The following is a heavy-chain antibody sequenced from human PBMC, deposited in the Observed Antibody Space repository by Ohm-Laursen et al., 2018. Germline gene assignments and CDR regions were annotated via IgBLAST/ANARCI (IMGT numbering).Heavy chain of an antibody. CDR2: IFPGDSDT. CDR1: GYNFANYW. V-gene: IGHV5-51*01. D-gene: IGHD6-13*01. J-gene: IGHJ4*02. CDR3: ATLSSSWYYFDS. Sequence: ESLRISCKGSGYNFANYWIGWVRQMPGKGLEWMGIIFPGDSDTRYSPSFQGRFTITADKSTSTADLQWSSLKASDTAMYYCATLSSSWYYFDSWGQGTLVTVSS.